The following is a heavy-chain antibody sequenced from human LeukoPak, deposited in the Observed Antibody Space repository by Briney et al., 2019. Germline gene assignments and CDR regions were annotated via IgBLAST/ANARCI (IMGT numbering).Heavy chain of an antibody. CDR3: ARGARYCTSTSCQVRYYMDV. CDR1: GFSFSAYW. D-gene: IGHD2-2*01. J-gene: IGHJ6*03. CDR2: INSDGSGT. V-gene: IGHV3-74*01. Sequence: GGSLRLSCAASGFSFSAYWTHWVRPAPGKGLVWVSRINSDGSGTGYADSVKGRFTISRDNAKNTLYLQMNSLRAEDTAVYYCARGARYCTSTSCQVRYYMDVWGKGTTVTISS.